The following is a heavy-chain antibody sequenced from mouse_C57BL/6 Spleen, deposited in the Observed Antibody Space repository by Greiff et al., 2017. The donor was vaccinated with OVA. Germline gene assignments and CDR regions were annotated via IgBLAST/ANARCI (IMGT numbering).Heavy chain of an antibody. Sequence: VQLQQPGAELVMPGASVKLSCKASGYTFTSYWMHWVKQRPGQGLEWIGEIDPSDSYTNYNQKFKGKSTLTVDKSSSTAYMQLSSLTSEDSAVYYCALITTEGLDYWGQGTTLTVSS. CDR2: IDPSDSYT. CDR1: GYTFTSYW. CDR3: ALITTEGLDY. V-gene: IGHV1-69*01. D-gene: IGHD1-1*01. J-gene: IGHJ2*01.